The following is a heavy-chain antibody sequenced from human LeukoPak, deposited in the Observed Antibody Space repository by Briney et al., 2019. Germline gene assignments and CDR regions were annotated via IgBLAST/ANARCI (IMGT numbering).Heavy chain of an antibody. CDR2: IYTGGST. D-gene: IGHD6-19*01. CDR1: GGSISSYY. J-gene: IGHJ3*02. Sequence: SETLSLTCTVSGGSISSYYWSWIRQPPGKGLGWIGYIYTGGSTNYNPSLKSRVTISVDTSKNQFSLKLSSVTAADTAVYYCARPHSSGWYGAFDIWGQGTMVTVSS. CDR3: ARPHSSGWYGAFDI. V-gene: IGHV4-4*08.